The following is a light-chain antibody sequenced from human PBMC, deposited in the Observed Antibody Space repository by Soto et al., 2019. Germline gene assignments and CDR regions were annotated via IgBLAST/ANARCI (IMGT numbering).Light chain of an antibody. CDR1: QSINSC. CDR2: KAS. V-gene: IGKV1-5*03. J-gene: IGKJ1*01. CDR3: QQYHAFPGT. Sequence: DIQMTQSPSTLSASIGDRVTITCRASQSINSCLAWHQQKPGKAPKLLIYKASYLEGGVPSRFSGSASGTEFTLTISSLQPDDFATYYCQQYHAFPGTFGQGTRVEIK.